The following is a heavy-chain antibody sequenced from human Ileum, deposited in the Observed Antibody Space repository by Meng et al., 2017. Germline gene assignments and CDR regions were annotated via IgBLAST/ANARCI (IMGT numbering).Heavy chain of an antibody. CDR3: ARDPQYALSIFDF. V-gene: IGHV6-1*02. CDR1: GDSVSNMGDV. Sequence: LQHRSPSRVNPPQSLAHTGATSGDSVSNMGDVWNWIRQSPVRAREWLGRTYYRSKWFTNDAVSVKSRIYINPGTSKNQFSLELRSVTPEDSAVYYCARDPQYALSIFDFCAPGTL. CDR2: TYYRSKWFT. D-gene: IGHD2-2*01. J-gene: IGHJ4*02.